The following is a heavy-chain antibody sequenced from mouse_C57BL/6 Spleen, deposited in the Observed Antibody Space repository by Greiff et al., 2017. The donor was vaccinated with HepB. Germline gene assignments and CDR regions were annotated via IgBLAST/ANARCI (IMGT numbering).Heavy chain of an antibody. V-gene: IGHV1-52*01. CDR1: GYTFTSYW. CDR2: IDPSDSET. CDR3: ARSFYYYGSGYFDV. Sequence: QVQLQQPGAELVRPGSSVKLSCKASGYTFTSYWMQWVKQRPIQGLEWIGNIDPSDSETHYNQKFKDKATLTVDKSSSTAYMQLSSLTSEDSAVYYCARSFYYYGSGYFDVWGTGTTVTVSS. J-gene: IGHJ1*03. D-gene: IGHD1-1*01.